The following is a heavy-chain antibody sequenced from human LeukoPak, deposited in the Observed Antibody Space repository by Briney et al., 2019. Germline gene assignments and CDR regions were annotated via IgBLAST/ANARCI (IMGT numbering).Heavy chain of an antibody. V-gene: IGHV1-69*06. CDR1: GGTFSSYA. D-gene: IGHD4-23*01. CDR3: AAKTTVVTPEYFQH. J-gene: IGHJ1*01. CDR2: IIPIFGTA. Sequence: SVKVSCKASGGTFSSYAISWVRQAPGQGLEWMGGIIPIFGTANYAQKFQGRVTITADKSTSTAFMELSSLRSEDTAVYYCAAKTTVVTPEYFQHWGQGTLVTVSS.